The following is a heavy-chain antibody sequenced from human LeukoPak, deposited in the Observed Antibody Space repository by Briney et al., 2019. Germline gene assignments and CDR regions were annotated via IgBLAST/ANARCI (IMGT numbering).Heavy chain of an antibody. Sequence: SETLSLTCAVYIGSFRGYHWSWVRQPPGRGLEWIGEIDHSGNTKYNPSLKSRLTISEDTSKNQFSLELRSLSAADTAVYFCARQGSISALDFWGRGTLVTVSS. J-gene: IGHJ4*02. D-gene: IGHD3-3*02. CDR2: IDHSGNT. V-gene: IGHV4-34*01. CDR1: IGSFRGYH. CDR3: ARQGSISALDF.